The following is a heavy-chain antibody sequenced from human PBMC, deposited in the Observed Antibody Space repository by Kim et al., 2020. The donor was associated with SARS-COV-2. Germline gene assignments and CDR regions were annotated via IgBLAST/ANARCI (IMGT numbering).Heavy chain of an antibody. CDR3: VRDSSGSY. D-gene: IGHD3-22*01. Sequence: GGSLRLSCAASGFTFRSHWMHWVRQVPGKGLIWVSYINNDGSLTGYANSVKGRFTVSRDNAKDTLSLQMNRLSAEDAGLYYCVRDSSGSYWGQGTLVTVSS. V-gene: IGHV3-74*01. J-gene: IGHJ4*02. CDR1: GFTFRSHW. CDR2: INNDGSLT.